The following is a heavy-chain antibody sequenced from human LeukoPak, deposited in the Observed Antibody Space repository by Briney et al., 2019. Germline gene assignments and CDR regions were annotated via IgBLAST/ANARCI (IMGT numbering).Heavy chain of an antibody. D-gene: IGHD2-2*01. Sequence: GGSLRLSCEASGFIFSDYWMSWVRQAPGKGLEWVANIKQDGSEKNYVGSLKGRFTISRDNAKNSLYLQMNSLRAEDTAVYYCATDGYHAMNLWGQGTLVTVRS. CDR3: ATDGYHAMNL. CDR2: IKQDGSEK. V-gene: IGHV3-7*01. J-gene: IGHJ5*02. CDR1: GFIFSDYW.